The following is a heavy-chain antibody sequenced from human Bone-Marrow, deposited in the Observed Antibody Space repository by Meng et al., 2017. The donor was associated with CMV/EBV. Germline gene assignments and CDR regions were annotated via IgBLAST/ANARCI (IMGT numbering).Heavy chain of an antibody. V-gene: IGHV3-53*01. D-gene: IGHD2-2*01. J-gene: IGHJ6*02. CDR3: ARRYCSSSICPRGSYGMYV. Sequence: GESLKISCAASGFTVSTHYMSWVRQAPGKGLEWVSVIYSGGNTYYAESVKGRFTISRDNSENTLYLEMNSLRAEDTAVYYCARRYCSSSICPRGSYGMYVWGQGTTVTVSS. CDR2: IYSGGNT. CDR1: GFTVSTHY.